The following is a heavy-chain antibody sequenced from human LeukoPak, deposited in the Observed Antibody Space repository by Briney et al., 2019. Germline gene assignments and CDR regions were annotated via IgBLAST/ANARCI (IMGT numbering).Heavy chain of an antibody. V-gene: IGHV1-2*02. D-gene: IGHD5-24*01. CDR1: GGTFSSYA. CDR3: ARLGDFDY. CDR2: INPNSGGT. Sequence: GASVKVSCKASGGTFSSYAISWVRQAPGQGLEWMGWINPNSGGTNYAQEFQGRVTMTRDTSISTAYMELSRLRSDDTAVYYCARLGDFDYWGQGTLVTVSS. J-gene: IGHJ4*02.